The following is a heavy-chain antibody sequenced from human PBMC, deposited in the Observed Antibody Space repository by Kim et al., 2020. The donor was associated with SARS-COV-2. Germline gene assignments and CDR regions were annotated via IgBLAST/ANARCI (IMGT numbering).Heavy chain of an antibody. CDR2: IWYDGSNK. CDR3: AKEGRERSFDY. Sequence: GSLRLSCAASGFTFSSYGMHWVRQAPGKGLEWVAVIWYDGSNKYYADSVKGRFTISRDNSKNTLYLQMNSLRAEDTAVYYCAKEGRERSFDYWGQGTLVTVSS. V-gene: IGHV3-33*06. J-gene: IGHJ4*02. CDR1: GFTFSSYG.